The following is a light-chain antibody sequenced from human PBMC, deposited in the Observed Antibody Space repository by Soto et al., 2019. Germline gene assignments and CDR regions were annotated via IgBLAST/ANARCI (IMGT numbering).Light chain of an antibody. CDR2: DAS. V-gene: IGKV3-11*01. J-gene: IGKJ1*01. Sequence: EIVSTQSPATLSLSPGERATLSCRAGQSVSSYLAWYQQKPGQAPRLLIYDASTRATGIPARFSGSGSGTEFTLTISSLQSEGFAVYYCQQRSNWPRTFGQGTKVDI. CDR3: QQRSNWPRT. CDR1: QSVSSY.